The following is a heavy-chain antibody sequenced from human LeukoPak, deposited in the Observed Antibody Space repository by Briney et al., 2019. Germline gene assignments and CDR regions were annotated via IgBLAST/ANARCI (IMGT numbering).Heavy chain of an antibody. CDR1: GYTFTNYW. V-gene: IGHV5-51*01. J-gene: IGHJ4*02. CDR3: ARQRFGEFPPDY. D-gene: IGHD3-10*01. Sequence: GESLKISCKGSGYTFTNYWIGWVRQMPGKGLEWMGMIYPGDTDTRYSPSFQGQVTISADKSITTAYLQWSSLKASDTAMYYCARQRFGEFPPDYWGQGTLDTVSS. CDR2: IYPGDTDT.